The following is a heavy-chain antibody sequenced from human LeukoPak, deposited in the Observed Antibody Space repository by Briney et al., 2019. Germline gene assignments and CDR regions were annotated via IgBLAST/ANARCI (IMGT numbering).Heavy chain of an antibody. V-gene: IGHV1-18*01. CDR1: GYTFTSFG. D-gene: IGHD5-18*01. J-gene: IGHJ4*02. CDR3: ARGNVDTAMVYYFDY. Sequence: ASVKVSCKAYGYTFTSFGISWVRQAPGQGPEWMGWISIHKGNTNSAQKLQGRVTMTTDTSTSTAYMELRSLRSDDTAVYYCARGNVDTAMVYYFDYWGQGTLVTVSS. CDR2: ISIHKGNT.